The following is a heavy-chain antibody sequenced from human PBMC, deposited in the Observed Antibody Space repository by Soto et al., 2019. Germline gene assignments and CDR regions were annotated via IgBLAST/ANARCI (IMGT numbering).Heavy chain of an antibody. CDR2: INSDGSST. Sequence: GGSLRLSCAASGFSFSSNWMHWVRQTPGKGLMWVSHINSDGSSTSYADSVKGRFSISRDNAKNTLYLQMDSLRGEDTAVYFCARGGTSVAGASWGQGTLVTVSS. CDR3: ARGGTSVAGAS. J-gene: IGHJ5*02. CDR1: GFSFSSNW. D-gene: IGHD6-19*01. V-gene: IGHV3-74*01.